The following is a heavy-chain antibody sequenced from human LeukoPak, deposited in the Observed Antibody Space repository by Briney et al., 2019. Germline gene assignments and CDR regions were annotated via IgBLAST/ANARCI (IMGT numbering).Heavy chain of an antibody. Sequence: ASVKVSCKASGYTFTSYGISWVRQAPGQGLEWMGWISAGNGNTKYSQKFQGGVTITRDTSASTAYMELSSLRSEDTAVYYCARETAMVWFDPWGQGTLVTVSS. CDR2: ISAGNGNT. V-gene: IGHV1-18*01. CDR3: ARETAMVWFDP. J-gene: IGHJ5*02. D-gene: IGHD5-18*01. CDR1: GYTFTSYG.